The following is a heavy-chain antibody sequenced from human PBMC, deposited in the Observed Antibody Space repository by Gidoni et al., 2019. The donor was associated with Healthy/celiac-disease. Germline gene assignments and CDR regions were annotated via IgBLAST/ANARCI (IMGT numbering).Heavy chain of an antibody. V-gene: IGHV1-2*02. D-gene: IGHD6-6*01. Sequence: QVPLVQSGAEVKKPGASVTVSCKASGYTFTGYYMHWVRQAPGQGLEWMGWINPNSGGTNYAQKFQGRVTMTRDTSISTAYMELSRLRSDDTAVYYCARVRGIAARSTDYWGQGTLVTVSS. CDR2: INPNSGGT. CDR1: GYTFTGYY. CDR3: ARVRGIAARSTDY. J-gene: IGHJ4*02.